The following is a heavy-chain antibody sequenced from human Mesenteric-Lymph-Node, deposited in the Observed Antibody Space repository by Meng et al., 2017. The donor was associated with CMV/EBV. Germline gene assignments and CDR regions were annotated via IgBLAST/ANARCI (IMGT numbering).Heavy chain of an antibody. Sequence: QVQLVQSGAEVKKPGSSVKVSCKASGGTFSSYTISWLRQPPGQGLEWMGRIIPILGIANYEQKFQGRVTITADKSTSTAYMELSCLRSEDTAVYYCAGGIAAAGSRWFDPWGQGTLVTVSS. CDR3: AGGIAAAGSRWFDP. J-gene: IGHJ5*02. V-gene: IGHV1-69*02. CDR1: GGTFSSYT. D-gene: IGHD6-13*01. CDR2: IIPILGIA.